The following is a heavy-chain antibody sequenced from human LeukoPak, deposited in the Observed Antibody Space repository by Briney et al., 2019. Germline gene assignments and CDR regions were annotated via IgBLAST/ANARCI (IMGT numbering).Heavy chain of an antibody. CDR1: GYTFTGYY. CDR2: INPNSGGT. CDR3: ARARFYSYGLYYFDY. D-gene: IGHD5-18*01. V-gene: IGHV1-2*02. Sequence: ASVEVSCKASGYTFTGYYMHWVRQAPGQGLEWMGWINPNSGGTNYAQKFQGRVTMTRDTSISTAYMELSRLRSDDTAVYYCARARFYSYGLYYFDYWGQGTLVTVSS. J-gene: IGHJ4*02.